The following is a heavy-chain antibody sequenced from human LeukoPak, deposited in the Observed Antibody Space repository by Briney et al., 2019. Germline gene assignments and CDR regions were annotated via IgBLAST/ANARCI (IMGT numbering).Heavy chain of an antibody. CDR2: ISGSGGST. V-gene: IGHV3-23*01. J-gene: IGHJ4*02. Sequence: GGSLRLSCAASGFTFSSYGMSWVRQAPGKGLQWVSAISGSGGSTYYADSVKGRFTISRDNSKNTLHLQMNSLRAEDTAVYYCAKDLGCRITLTSCYRDYWGQGTLVTVSS. D-gene: IGHD2-2*01. CDR3: AKDLGCRITLTSCYRDY. CDR1: GFTFSSYG.